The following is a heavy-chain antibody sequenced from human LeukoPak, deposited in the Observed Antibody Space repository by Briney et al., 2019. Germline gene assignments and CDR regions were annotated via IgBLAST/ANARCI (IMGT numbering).Heavy chain of an antibody. CDR3: ARDSTYYYDSGSSGPHYFDN. V-gene: IGHV3-30*01. CDR1: GFTFSNYA. CDR2: ISFGGTYE. J-gene: IGHJ4*02. Sequence: HPGGSLRLSCAASGFTFSNYAMHWVRQAPGKGLEWVSLISFGGTYEYYADSVKGRFTISRDNSKNTLYLQLNSLRAEDTAVYYCARDSTYYYDSGSSGPHYFDNWGQGTLVTVSS. D-gene: IGHD3-10*01.